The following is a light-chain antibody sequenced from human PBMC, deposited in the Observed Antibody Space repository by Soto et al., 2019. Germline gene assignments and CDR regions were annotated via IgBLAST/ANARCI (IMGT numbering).Light chain of an antibody. J-gene: IGKJ1*01. V-gene: IGKV1-5*03. Sequence: DIQMTQSPSTLSASVGDRVTITCRASQSIDSWLAWYQQKPGRAPKLLIYQASSLESGVPSRFCGSGSGTEFTLTNSSLQPDDFATYYCQQYRSYSLTFGQGTKVEIK. CDR2: QAS. CDR1: QSIDSW. CDR3: QQYRSYSLT.